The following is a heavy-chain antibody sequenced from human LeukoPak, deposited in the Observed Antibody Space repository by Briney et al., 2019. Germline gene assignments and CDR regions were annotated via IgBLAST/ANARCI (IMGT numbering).Heavy chain of an antibody. CDR3: ARQDPLYYYDSSGYYYY. CDR2: IYYSGST. CDR1: GXSISSSSYY. D-gene: IGHD3-22*01. V-gene: IGHV4-39*01. J-gene: IGHJ4*02. Sequence: SETLSLTCTVSGXSISSSSYYWGWIRQPPGKGLEWIGSIYYSGSTYYNPSLKSRVTISVDTSKNQFSLKLSSVTAADTAVYYCARQDPLYYYDSSGYYYYWGQGTLVTVSS.